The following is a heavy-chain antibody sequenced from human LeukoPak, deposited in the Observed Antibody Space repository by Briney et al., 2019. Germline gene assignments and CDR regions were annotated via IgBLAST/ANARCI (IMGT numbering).Heavy chain of an antibody. J-gene: IGHJ4*02. CDR3: ARSDSSGWTMRSFDY. D-gene: IGHD6-19*01. CDR2: INYSGNT. CDR1: GXSFSGYY. V-gene: IGHV4-34*01. Sequence: SETLSLTCAVYGXSFSGYYWSWIRQPPGKGLEWIGEINYSGNTNYNPPLKSRVTISVDTSKNQFSLKLSSVTAADTAVYYCARSDSSGWTMRSFDYWGQGTLVTVSS.